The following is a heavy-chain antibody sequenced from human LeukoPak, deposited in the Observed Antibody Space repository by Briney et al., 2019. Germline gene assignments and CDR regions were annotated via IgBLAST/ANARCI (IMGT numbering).Heavy chain of an antibody. V-gene: IGHV3-9*01. CDR3: AKADDQVAGYYFDY. CDR2: ISWNSGSI. J-gene: IGHJ4*02. D-gene: IGHD5-12*01. CDR1: GFTFDDYA. Sequence: GGSLRLSCAASGFTFDDYAMHWVRQAPGKGLEWVSGISWNSGSIGYADSVKGRFTISRDNAKNSLYLQMNSLRAEDTALYYCAKADDQVAGYYFDYWGRGTLVTVSS.